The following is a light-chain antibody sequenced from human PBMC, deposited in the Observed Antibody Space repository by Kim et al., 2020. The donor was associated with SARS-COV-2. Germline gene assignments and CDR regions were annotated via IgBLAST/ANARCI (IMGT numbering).Light chain of an antibody. J-gene: IGKJ1*01. CDR3: LQYNHGWT. CDR2: GAS. V-gene: IGKV3-15*01. Sequence: SVSPGDRATLFCRASQSIGISVAWYQQRPGQAPRLLMSGASARATGIPDRFSGSGSGSDFTLTISSLQPEDVSTYYCLQYNHGWTFGQGTKVDIK. CDR1: QSIGIS.